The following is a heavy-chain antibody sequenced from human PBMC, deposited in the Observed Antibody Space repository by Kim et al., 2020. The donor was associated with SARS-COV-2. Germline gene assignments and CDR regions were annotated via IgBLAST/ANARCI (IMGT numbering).Heavy chain of an antibody. CDR1: GYTFTSYA. CDR3: ARDSRTTIFGVVISWGDAFDI. V-gene: IGHV7-4-1*02. D-gene: IGHD3-3*01. Sequence: ASVKVSCKASGYTFTSYAMNWVRQAPGQGLEWMGWINTNTGNPTYAQGFTGRFVFSLDTSVSTAYLQISSLKAEDTAVYYCARDSRTTIFGVVISWGDAFDIWGQGTMVTVSS. J-gene: IGHJ3*02. CDR2: INTNTGNP.